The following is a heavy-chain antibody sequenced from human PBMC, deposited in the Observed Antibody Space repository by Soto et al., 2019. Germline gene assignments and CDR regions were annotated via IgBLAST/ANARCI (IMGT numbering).Heavy chain of an antibody. D-gene: IGHD6-13*01. Sequence: PSDTLSLTCTVSGGSVRGYYWTWIRQPPGKGLEWIGYIYYTGRTKYNPSLKSRGAISVDTSENQFSLKLSSVTAADTAVYYCVRRHVSATGIDWFDPWGQGTLVTVSS. J-gene: IGHJ5*02. V-gene: IGHV4-59*02. CDR1: GGSVRGYY. CDR2: IYYTGRT. CDR3: VRRHVSATGIDWFDP.